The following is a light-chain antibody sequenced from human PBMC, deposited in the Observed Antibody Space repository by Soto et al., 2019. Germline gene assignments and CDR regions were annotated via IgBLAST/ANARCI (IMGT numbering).Light chain of an antibody. J-gene: IGKJ1*01. CDR1: QSVNTDY. Sequence: IVLTQSPGTLSLSPGESATLSCRASQSVNTDYLAWYQQKPGQAPRLLIYGTSYRETGIPDRFSGSGSGTDFILTISRVEPEDFAFYYCQQFGSSPTFGQGTKV. CDR2: GTS. V-gene: IGKV3-20*01. CDR3: QQFGSSPT.